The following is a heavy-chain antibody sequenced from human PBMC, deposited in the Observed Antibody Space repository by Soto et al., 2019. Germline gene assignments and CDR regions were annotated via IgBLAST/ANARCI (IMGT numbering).Heavy chain of an antibody. CDR2: MNPNSGNT. Sequence: GASVKVSCKAAGYAFTSYDIHRLRQATGQGLEWMGWMNPNSGNTGYAQKFQGRVTMTRDTSISTAYMELSSLRSEDTAVYYCARGLGYGGPNSAFDYWGQGTLVTFYS. CDR1: GYAFTSYD. V-gene: IGHV1-8*01. D-gene: IGHD5-18*01. CDR3: ARGLGYGGPNSAFDY. J-gene: IGHJ4*02.